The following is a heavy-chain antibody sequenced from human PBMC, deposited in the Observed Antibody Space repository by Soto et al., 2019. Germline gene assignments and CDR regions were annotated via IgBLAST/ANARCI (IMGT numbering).Heavy chain of an antibody. D-gene: IGHD2-15*01. CDR2: INHSGST. V-gene: IGHV4-34*01. J-gene: IGHJ6*03. CDR1: GGSFSGYY. Sequence: SETLSLTCAVYGGSFSGYYWSWIRQPPGKGLEWIGEINHSGSTNYNPSLKSRVTISVDTSKNQFSLKLSSVTAADTAVYYCARGPIQVAATDYYYYYMDVWGKGTTVTVSS. CDR3: ARGPIQVAATDYYYYYMDV.